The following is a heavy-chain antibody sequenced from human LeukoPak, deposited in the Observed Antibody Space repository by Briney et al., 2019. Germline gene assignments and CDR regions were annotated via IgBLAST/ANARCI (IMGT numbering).Heavy chain of an antibody. CDR2: IYPGDSDT. CDR1: GYSFTSYW. D-gene: IGHD2-15*01. CDR3: XXXSXXXXXGXCYPLNWFDP. V-gene: IGHV5-51*01. Sequence: GESLKISCKGSGYSFTSYWIGWVRQMPGKGLEWMGIIYPGDSDTRYSPSFQGQVAISADKSISTPYLQWSSLKASDTAMYYCXXXSXXXXXGXCYPLNWFDPWGQGTLVTVSS. J-gene: IGHJ5*02.